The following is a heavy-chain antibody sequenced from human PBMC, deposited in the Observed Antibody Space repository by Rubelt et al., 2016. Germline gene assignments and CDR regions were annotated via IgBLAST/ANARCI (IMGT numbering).Heavy chain of an antibody. CDR1: TFSSYA. CDR2: ISGSGTST. D-gene: IGHD2-2*01. J-gene: IGHJ4*02. CDR3: AKDMCSGGYCSSLVESFFDY. Sequence: TFSSYAMGWVRQAPGKGLEWISEISGSGTSTYYADSVKGRFTISRDNSKNTLYLQMNSLRAEDTAVYYCAKDMCSGGYCSSLVESFFDYWGQGTLVTVSS. V-gene: IGHV3-23*01.